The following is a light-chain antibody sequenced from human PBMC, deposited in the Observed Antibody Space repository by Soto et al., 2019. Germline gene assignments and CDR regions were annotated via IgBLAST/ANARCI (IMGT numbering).Light chain of an antibody. J-gene: IGKJ1*01. V-gene: IGKV3-20*01. CDR2: GAF. CDR1: QSITSGY. Sequence: EIVLTQSPGTLSLSPGERATLSCRSSQSITSGYLAWYQQKPGQAPRLLIYGAFNRATGIPDRFSGSGSGADFTLTISRLEPEDFGVYYCQQYRASPPSWTFGQGTKVELK. CDR3: QQYRASPPSWT.